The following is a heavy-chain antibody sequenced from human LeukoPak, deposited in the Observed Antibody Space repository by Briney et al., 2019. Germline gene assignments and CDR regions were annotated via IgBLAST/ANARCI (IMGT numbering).Heavy chain of an antibody. D-gene: IGHD5-18*01. Sequence: PSETLSLTCAVYGGSFSGYYWSWSRQPPGKGLGWIGEINHSGSTNYNPSLKSRVTISVDTSKNQFSLKLSSVTAADTAVYYCARSGVVDTAMVTAVHYFDYWGQGTLVTVSS. CDR3: ARSGVVDTAMVTAVHYFDY. CDR2: INHSGST. J-gene: IGHJ4*02. CDR1: GGSFSGYY. V-gene: IGHV4-34*01.